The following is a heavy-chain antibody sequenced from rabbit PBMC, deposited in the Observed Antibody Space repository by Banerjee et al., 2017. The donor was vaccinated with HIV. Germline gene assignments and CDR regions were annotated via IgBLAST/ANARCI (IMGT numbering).Heavy chain of an antibody. CDR3: ARDTGSSFSSYGMDL. D-gene: IGHD8-1*01. CDR1: GFSFSSSDY. CDR2: IAGGSSAFT. Sequence: QEQLVESGGGLVKPGGTLTLTCTASGFSFSSSDYMCWVRQAPGKGLEWISCIAGGSSAFTYSATWAKGRFTISKTSSTTVTLQMTSLTVADTATYFCARDTGSSFSSYGMDLWGPGTLVTVS. V-gene: IGHV1S45*01. J-gene: IGHJ6*01.